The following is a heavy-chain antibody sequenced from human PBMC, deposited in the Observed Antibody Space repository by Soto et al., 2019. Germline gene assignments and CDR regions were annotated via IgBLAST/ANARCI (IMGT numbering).Heavy chain of an antibody. V-gene: IGHV3-9*01. Sequence: EVQLVESGGGLVQPGRSLRLSCAASGFTFDDYAMHWVRQAPGKGLEWVSGISWNSGSIGYADSVKGRFTISRDNAKNSLYLKMNSLRAEDTALYYCAKGSGDLLWYFDLWGRGPLVTVSS. CDR3: AKGSGDLLWYFDL. D-gene: IGHD1-26*01. CDR1: GFTFDDYA. CDR2: ISWNSGSI. J-gene: IGHJ2*01.